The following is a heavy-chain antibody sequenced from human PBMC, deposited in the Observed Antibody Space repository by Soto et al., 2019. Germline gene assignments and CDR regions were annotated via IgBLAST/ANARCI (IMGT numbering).Heavy chain of an antibody. CDR1: GGSFSGYY. CDR2: INHSGST. D-gene: IGHD3-10*01. V-gene: IGHV4-34*01. CDR3: ASRPGDAVPFDY. J-gene: IGHJ4*02. Sequence: PSETLSLTCAVYGGSFSGYYWSWIRQPPGKGLEWIGEINHSGSTNYNPSLKSRVTISVDTSKNQFSLKLSSVTAADTAVYYCASRPGDAVPFDYWGQGTLVTVSS.